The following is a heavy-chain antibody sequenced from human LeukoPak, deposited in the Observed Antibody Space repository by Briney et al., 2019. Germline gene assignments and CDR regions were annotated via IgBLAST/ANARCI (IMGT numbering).Heavy chain of an antibody. J-gene: IGHJ3*02. V-gene: IGHV4-39*01. Sequence: SETLSLTCTASGGSISSNSYYWGWIRQPPGKGLEWIGSMYYSGSTYDNPSLKSRVSISIDTSKNQLSLKLSSVTAADTAVYYCARHLSWARGAFDIWGRGTMVTVSS. CDR1: GGSISSNSYY. CDR3: ARHLSWARGAFDI. D-gene: IGHD6-13*01. CDR2: MYYSGST.